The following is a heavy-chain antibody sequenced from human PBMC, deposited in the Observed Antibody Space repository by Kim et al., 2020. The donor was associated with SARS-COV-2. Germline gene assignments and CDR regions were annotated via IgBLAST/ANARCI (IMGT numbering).Heavy chain of an antibody. CDR3: TTGGVFSTVMGIDR. CDR1: GLTFDDYA. Sequence: GGSLRLSCVVSGLTFDDYALSWVRQAPGKGLEWVSGINWSGDTTVYADSVKGRFNISRDNAKNSLYLQMNSLRAEDTALYYCTTGGVFSTVMGIDRWGQGTLVTVST. CDR2: INWSGDTT. V-gene: IGHV3-20*04. D-gene: IGHD3-10*01. J-gene: IGHJ5*02.